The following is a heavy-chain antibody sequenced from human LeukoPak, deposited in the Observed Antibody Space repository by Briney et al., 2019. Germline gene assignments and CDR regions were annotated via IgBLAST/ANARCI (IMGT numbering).Heavy chain of an antibody. CDR2: INPNSGGT. V-gene: IGHV1-2*02. CDR3: ARALKVVVVPAGIRDLRFDP. Sequence: GASVKVSCKASGYTFTGYYMHWVRQAPGQGLEWMGWINPNSGGTNYAQKFQGRVTMTRDTSISTAYMELSRLRSDDTAVYYCARALKVVVVPAGIRDLRFDPWGQGTLVTVSS. CDR1: GYTFTGYY. J-gene: IGHJ5*02. D-gene: IGHD2-2*01.